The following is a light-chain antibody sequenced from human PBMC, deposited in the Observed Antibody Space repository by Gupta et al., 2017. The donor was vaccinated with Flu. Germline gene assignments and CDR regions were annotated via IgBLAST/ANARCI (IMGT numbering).Light chain of an antibody. CDR2: SNS. V-gene: IGLV10-54*04. Sequence: TDTITSTGNSNNVGSQGADWIQHHPGHPPKLLVYSNSNRPSGIPERFSGSKSGTTASLTINGDQAGDEADYYCQAWDSSIDDWVFGGGTKLTVL. CDR1: SNNVGSQG. CDR3: QAWDSSIDDWV. J-gene: IGLJ3*02.